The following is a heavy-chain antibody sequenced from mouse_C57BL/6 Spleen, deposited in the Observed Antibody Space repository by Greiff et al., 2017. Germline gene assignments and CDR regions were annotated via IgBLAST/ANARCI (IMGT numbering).Heavy chain of an antibody. CDR2: INLFNGIT. CDR1: GYSFSRYK. J-gene: IGHJ3*01. CDR3: ARGYDYDGAY. D-gene: IGHD2-4*01. Sequence: VHVKQSGPKVVNAGASVKLSCKSSGYSFSRYKMECVKQSHVKSLEWIEHINLFNGITNYNGNFKSKATLTVDISSSTAYMEISRLTSEDSEVYYCARGYDYDGAYWGQGTLVTVSA. V-gene: IGHV1-16*01.